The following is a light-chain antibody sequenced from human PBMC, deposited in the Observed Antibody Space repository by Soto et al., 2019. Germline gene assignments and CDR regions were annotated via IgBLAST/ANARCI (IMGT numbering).Light chain of an antibody. Sequence: QSVLTQPPSVSGAPGQSVTISCSGTSSNIGAGYEIHWYQQLPGTAPRLLIYGNVNRPSGVPDRFSGSKSGTSGSLAITGLQAEDEADYSCQSYDRSLGGVFGGGTKLTVL. CDR3: QSYDRSLGGV. J-gene: IGLJ3*02. CDR1: SSNIGAGYE. V-gene: IGLV1-40*01. CDR2: GNV.